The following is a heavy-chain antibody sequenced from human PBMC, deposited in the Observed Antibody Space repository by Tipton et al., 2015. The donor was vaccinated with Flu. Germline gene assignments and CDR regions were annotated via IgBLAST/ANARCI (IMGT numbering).Heavy chain of an antibody. J-gene: IGHJ4*02. CDR2: INHSGTT. Sequence: TLSLTCAVHGGSFTGYFWTWIRQSPGEGLEWIGEINHSGTTSYNPSLKGRVTISVDTSKNQFSLGLKSVTAADTAMYYCARSRRAATIHRPRRSFDSWGQGILATVSS. D-gene: IGHD5-12*01. CDR3: ARSRRAATIHRPRRSFDS. V-gene: IGHV4-34*01. CDR1: GGSFTGYF.